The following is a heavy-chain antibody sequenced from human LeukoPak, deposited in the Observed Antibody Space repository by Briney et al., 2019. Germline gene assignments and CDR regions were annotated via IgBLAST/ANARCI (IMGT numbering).Heavy chain of an antibody. CDR2: INPNSGGT. CDR3: ARVLLRTVVTPPFAY. J-gene: IGHJ4*02. Sequence: ASVKVSCKASGYTFTGYYMHWVRQAPGQGLEWMGWINPNSGGTNYAQKFQGRVTMTRDRSISTAYMELSRLRSDDTAVYYCARVLLRTVVTPPFAYWGQGTLVTVSS. D-gene: IGHD4-23*01. CDR1: GYTFTGYY. V-gene: IGHV1-2*02.